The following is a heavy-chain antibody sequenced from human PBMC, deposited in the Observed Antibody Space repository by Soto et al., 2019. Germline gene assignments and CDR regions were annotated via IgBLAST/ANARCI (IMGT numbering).Heavy chain of an antibody. CDR2: INQDGTEK. CDR1: GFTFSNYV. CDR3: ARDYGAATG. D-gene: IGHD2-15*01. J-gene: IGHJ3*01. Sequence: GGSLRLSCAASGFTFSNYVMSWVRQAPGKGLDWVANINQDGTEKYYVDSVKGRFTISRDNAKNSVYLQMNSLRAEDTAVYYCARDYGAATGWGQGTMVTVSS. V-gene: IGHV3-7*03.